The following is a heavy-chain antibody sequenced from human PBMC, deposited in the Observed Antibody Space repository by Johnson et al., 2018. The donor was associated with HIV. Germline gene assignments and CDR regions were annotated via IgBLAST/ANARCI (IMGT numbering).Heavy chain of an antibody. CDR2: ISYDGSNK. D-gene: IGHD6-19*01. V-gene: IGHV3-30-3*01. J-gene: IGHJ3*02. CDR1: GFTFSSYA. CDR3: ARTTYSSPGAFDI. Sequence: QVQLVESGGGVVQPGRSLSLSCAASGFTFSSYAMYWVRQAPGKGLEWVAFISYDGSNKYYADSVKGRFTISRYNSKNTLYLQMNSLRAEDTAVYYCARTTYSSPGAFDIWGQGTMVTVSS.